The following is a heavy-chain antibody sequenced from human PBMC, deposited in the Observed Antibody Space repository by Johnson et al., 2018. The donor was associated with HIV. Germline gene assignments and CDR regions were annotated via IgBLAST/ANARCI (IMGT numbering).Heavy chain of an antibody. J-gene: IGHJ3*02. CDR2: IYSGDRT. Sequence: QVQLVESGGGVVQHGGSLRLSCAASGFTFSSYGMHWVRQAPGKGLEWVSVIYSGDRTYSAVSVKGRFTISRDSSKNTLFLQMNSLRVEDTAIYYCAGRSSAWYEDAFDIWGQGTMVTVSS. V-gene: IGHV3-NL1*01. D-gene: IGHD6-19*01. CDR1: GFTFSSYG. CDR3: AGRSSAWYEDAFDI.